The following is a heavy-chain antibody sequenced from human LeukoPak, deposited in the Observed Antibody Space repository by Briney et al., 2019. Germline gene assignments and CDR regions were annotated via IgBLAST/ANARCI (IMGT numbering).Heavy chain of an antibody. CDR3: AKELGDPDY. Sequence: GRSLRPSCAASGFTFSNYGMHWVRQAPGKGLEWVAVISYAGSNKYYAESVKGRFTISRDNSKSTVYLQMNSLRAEDTAVYYCAKELGDPDYWGQGTLVTVSS. V-gene: IGHV3-30*18. CDR2: ISYAGSNK. CDR1: GFTFSNYG. J-gene: IGHJ4*02. D-gene: IGHD1-26*01.